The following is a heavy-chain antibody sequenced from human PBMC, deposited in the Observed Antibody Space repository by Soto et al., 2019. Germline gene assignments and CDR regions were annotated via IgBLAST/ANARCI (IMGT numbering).Heavy chain of an antibody. Sequence: SETLSLTCTVSGGSISSSSYYWVWIRQPPGKGLEWIGSIYYSGSTYYNPSLKSRVTISVDTSKNQFSLKLSSVTAADTAVYYCAVDILTGYYWGSYYYGMDVWGQGTTVTIS. V-gene: IGHV4-39*01. CDR1: GGSISSSSYY. CDR2: IYYSGST. J-gene: IGHJ6*02. CDR3: AVDILTGYYWGSYYYGMDV. D-gene: IGHD3-9*01.